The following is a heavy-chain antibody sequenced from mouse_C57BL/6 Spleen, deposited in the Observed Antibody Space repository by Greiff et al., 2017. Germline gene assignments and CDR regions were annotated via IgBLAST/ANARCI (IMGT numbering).Heavy chain of an antibody. V-gene: IGHV5-9*01. CDR2: ISGGGGNT. J-gene: IGHJ2*01. CDR1: GFTFSSYT. CDR3: ARHGYYDFDY. D-gene: IGHD2-4*01. Sequence: EVKLMESGGGLVKPGGSLKLSCAASGFTFSSYTMSWVRQTSEKRLEWVATISGGGGNTYYPDSVKGRFTISRDNAKNTLYLQMSSLRSEDTALYYCARHGYYDFDYWGQGTTLTVSS.